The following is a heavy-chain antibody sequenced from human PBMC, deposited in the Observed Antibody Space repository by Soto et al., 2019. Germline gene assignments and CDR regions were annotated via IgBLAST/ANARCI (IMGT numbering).Heavy chain of an antibody. CDR2: TYYRSKWYN. CDR1: GDSVSRNTIA. V-gene: IGHV6-1*01. D-gene: IGHD2-21*02. CDR3: ARVTWGMDV. Sequence: SQTLSLTCAVSGDSVSRNTIAWIWVRQSPSRGLEWLGRTYYRSKWYNDYAVSVNSRITIETDTSKNQFSLQLSSVTPEDTAVYYCARVTWGMDVWGQGTTVTVS. J-gene: IGHJ6*02.